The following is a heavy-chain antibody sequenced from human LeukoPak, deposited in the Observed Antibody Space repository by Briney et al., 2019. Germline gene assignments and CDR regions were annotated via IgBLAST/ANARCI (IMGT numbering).Heavy chain of an antibody. CDR1: GFTFSRYA. CDR3: ARDSGGSSWYYFDY. Sequence: GGSLRLSCAASGFTFSRYAMNWVRQAPGKGLEWISYISISSGVVYYADSVKGRFTISRDDAKNSLYLQLNSLRAEDTSVYYCARDSGGSSWYYFDYWGQGTLVTVSS. D-gene: IGHD6-13*01. V-gene: IGHV3-48*01. CDR2: ISISSGVV. J-gene: IGHJ4*02.